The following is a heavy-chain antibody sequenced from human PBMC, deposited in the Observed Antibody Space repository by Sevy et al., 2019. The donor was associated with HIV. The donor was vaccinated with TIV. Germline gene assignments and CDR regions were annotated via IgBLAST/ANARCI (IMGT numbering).Heavy chain of an antibody. J-gene: IGHJ4*02. CDR1: GYTFTIYG. CDR2: ISAYSGIT. Sequence: ASVKVSCKASGYTFTIYGISWVRQAPEQGLEWMGWISAYSGITNHAQNLQGRVTMTTDTSTTTAYMELRSLRFDDTAVYYCARTSSYGSGNYFDYWGQGTLVTVSS. CDR3: ARTSSYGSGNYFDY. D-gene: IGHD3-10*01. V-gene: IGHV1-18*01.